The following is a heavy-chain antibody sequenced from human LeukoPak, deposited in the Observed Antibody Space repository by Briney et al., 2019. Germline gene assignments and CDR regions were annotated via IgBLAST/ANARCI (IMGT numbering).Heavy chain of an antibody. CDR2: IRYTGST. CDR1: GGSISSGGYS. V-gene: IGHV4-30-2*03. CDR3: ARHRTYDSTDP. D-gene: IGHD3-22*01. J-gene: IGHJ5*02. Sequence: SSQTLSLTCAVSGGSISSGGYSWSWIRQPPGKGLEWIGNIRYTGSTFYKSSLKSRLTISVDTSKNQFSLKLSSVTAADTAVYYCARHRTYDSTDPWGQGILVTVSS.